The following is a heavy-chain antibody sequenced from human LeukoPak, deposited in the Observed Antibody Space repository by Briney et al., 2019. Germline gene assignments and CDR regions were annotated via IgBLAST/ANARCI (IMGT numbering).Heavy chain of an antibody. CDR2: ISGSGGST. CDR1: GFSFSSYA. D-gene: IGHD3-22*01. Sequence: GGSLRLSCAASGFSFSSYAMSWVRQAPGKGLEWVSAISGSGGSTYYADSVKGRFTISRDNSKNTLYLQMNSLRAEDTAVYYCAKLKYYDSSGDYWGQGTLVTVSS. V-gene: IGHV3-23*01. CDR3: AKLKYYDSSGDY. J-gene: IGHJ4*02.